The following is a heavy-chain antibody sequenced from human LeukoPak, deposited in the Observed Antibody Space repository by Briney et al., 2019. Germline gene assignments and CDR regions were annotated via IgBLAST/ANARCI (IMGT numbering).Heavy chain of an antibody. D-gene: IGHD1-26*01. Sequence: PSETLSLTCAVYGGSFSGYYWSWIRQPPGKGLEWIGEINHSGSTNYNPSLKSRVTISVDTSKNQFSLKLSSVTAADTAVYYCSRRELGKFDPWGQGTLVTVSS. CDR3: SRRELGKFDP. CDR1: GGSFSGYY. J-gene: IGHJ5*01. CDR2: INHSGST. V-gene: IGHV4-34*01.